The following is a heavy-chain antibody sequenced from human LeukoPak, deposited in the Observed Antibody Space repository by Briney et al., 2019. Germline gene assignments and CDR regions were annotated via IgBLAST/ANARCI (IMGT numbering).Heavy chain of an antibody. J-gene: IGHJ6*02. CDR2: IYYSGST. CDR1: GGSISSGGYY. V-gene: IGHV4-31*02. Sequence: PSQTLSLTCTVSGGSISSGGYYWSWIRQHPGDGLEWIGYIYYSGSTYYNPSLKSRVTISVDKSKNQFSLKLSSVTAADTAVYYCAREGGTGFRYEGMDVWGQGTTVTVSS. D-gene: IGHD1-1*01. CDR3: AREGGTGFRYEGMDV.